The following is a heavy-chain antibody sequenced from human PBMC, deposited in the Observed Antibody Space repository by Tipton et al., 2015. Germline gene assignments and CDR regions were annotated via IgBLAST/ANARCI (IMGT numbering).Heavy chain of an antibody. CDR2: ISYTDGA. CDR3: ARDAWAGDSRGFYYIY. CDR1: GYSISSGYY. J-gene: IGHJ4*02. D-gene: IGHD3-22*01. Sequence: TLSLTCDVSGYSISSGYYWSWIRQPPGKGLEWIGYISYTDGAHYNPALKSRVTISVDTSKNQFSLTLNSVAAADTAVYFCARDAWAGDSRGFYYIYWGQGTLVTVSS. V-gene: IGHV4-61*01.